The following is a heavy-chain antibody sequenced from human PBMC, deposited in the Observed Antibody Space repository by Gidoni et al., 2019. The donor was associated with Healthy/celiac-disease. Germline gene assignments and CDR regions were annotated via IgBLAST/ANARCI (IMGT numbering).Heavy chain of an antibody. CDR1: TFEDYT. CDR2: ISWDGGST. Sequence: TFEDYTMHWVRQAPGKGLEWVSLISWDGGSTYYADSVKGRFTISRDNSKNSLYLQMNSMRTEDTALYYCAKGEKYYYGSVSYVFDYWGQGTLVTVSS. V-gene: IGHV3-43*01. CDR3: AKGEKYYYGSVSYVFDY. D-gene: IGHD3-10*01. J-gene: IGHJ4*02.